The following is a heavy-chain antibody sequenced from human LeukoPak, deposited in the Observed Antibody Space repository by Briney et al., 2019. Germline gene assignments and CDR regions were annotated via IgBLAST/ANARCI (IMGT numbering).Heavy chain of an antibody. CDR1: GGTFSSYA. Sequence: GASVKVSCKASGGTFSSYAISWVRQAPGQGLEWMGRIIPILGIANYARKFQGRVTITADKSTSTAYMELSSLRSEDTAVYYCAREWGDSSSHWSYYYGMDVWGQGTTVTVSS. CDR2: IIPILGIA. V-gene: IGHV1-69*04. J-gene: IGHJ6*02. D-gene: IGHD6-13*01. CDR3: AREWGDSSSHWSYYYGMDV.